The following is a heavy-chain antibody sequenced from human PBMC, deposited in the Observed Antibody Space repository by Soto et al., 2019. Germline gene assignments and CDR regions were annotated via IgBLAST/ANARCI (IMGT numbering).Heavy chain of an antibody. Sequence: GGSLRLSCAASGFTFSSYAMSWVRQARGEGLEWVSSVNIDGATHYADSVKGRFTISRDNSKNTLILQMNSLRAEDTAVYYCARVIALADYYGSGSYYYYYGMDVWGQGTTVTVSS. V-gene: IGHV3-23*01. CDR1: GFTFSSYA. D-gene: IGHD3-10*01. CDR2: VNIDGAT. CDR3: ARVIALADYYGSGSYYYYYGMDV. J-gene: IGHJ6*02.